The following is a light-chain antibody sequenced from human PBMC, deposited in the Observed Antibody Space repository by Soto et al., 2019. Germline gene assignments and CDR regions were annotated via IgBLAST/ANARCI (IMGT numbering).Light chain of an antibody. Sequence: DIQMTQSPSSLSASVGDRVTITCRASQSISSYLNWYQQKPGKAPKLLIYAASSLQSGVPSRFSGSGSGTDFTLTISNLQSEDFALYYCQHYFNWPYTFGQGTKVDIK. CDR1: QSISSY. V-gene: IGKV1-39*01. J-gene: IGKJ2*01. CDR2: AAS. CDR3: QHYFNWPYT.